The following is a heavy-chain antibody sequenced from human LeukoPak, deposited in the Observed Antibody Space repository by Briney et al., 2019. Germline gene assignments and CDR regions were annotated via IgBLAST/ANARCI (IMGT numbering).Heavy chain of an antibody. CDR1: GGTFSSYA. D-gene: IGHD3-3*01. V-gene: IGHV1-69*01. J-gene: IGHJ5*02. CDR2: IIPIFGTA. CDR3: ARSPYYGSGYYFVVGRGWFHP. Sequence: SVKVSCKASGGTFSSYAISWVRQAPGQGLEWMGGIIPIFGTANYAQKFQGRVTITAEESTSTSYMELSSLRSEDTAVYYCARSPYYGSGYYFVVGRGWFHPLGQGTLGPGPS.